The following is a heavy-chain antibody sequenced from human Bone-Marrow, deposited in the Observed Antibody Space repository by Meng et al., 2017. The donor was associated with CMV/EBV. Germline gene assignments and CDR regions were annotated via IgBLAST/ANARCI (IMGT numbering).Heavy chain of an antibody. J-gene: IGHJ4*02. D-gene: IGHD1-1*01. CDR1: GGSISGGDYF. Sequence: LRLSCTASGGSISGGDYFWSWIRQPPGKGLEWIGYIYSGGSDYYNPALKSRVTISLDPSKNQVSLKLTSVTAADTAVYFCTRANAATRQLRGIDFWGQGTLVTVSS. V-gene: IGHV4-30-4*08. CDR3: TRANAATRQLRGIDF. CDR2: IYSGGSD.